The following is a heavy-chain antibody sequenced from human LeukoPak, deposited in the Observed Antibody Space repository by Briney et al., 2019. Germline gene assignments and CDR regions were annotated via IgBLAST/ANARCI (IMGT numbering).Heavy chain of an antibody. Sequence: SETLSLTCAVSGGSISSGGYSWSWIRQPPGKGLEWIGYIYHSGSTYYNPSLKSRVTISVDRSKNQFSLKLSSVTAADTAVYYCARFIAAAGTRYFDYWGQGTLVTVSS. D-gene: IGHD6-13*01. CDR1: GGSISSGGYS. CDR3: ARFIAAAGTRYFDY. J-gene: IGHJ4*02. CDR2: IYHSGST. V-gene: IGHV4-30-2*01.